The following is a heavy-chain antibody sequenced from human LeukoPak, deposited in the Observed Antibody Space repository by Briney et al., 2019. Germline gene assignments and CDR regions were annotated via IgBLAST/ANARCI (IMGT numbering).Heavy chain of an antibody. D-gene: IGHD1-1*01. CDR1: GGPLSGYY. Sequence: KTSETLSLTCAVYGGPLSGYYWTWIRQPPGKGLEWVGEINHSGSTDYTPSLKSRVTISLDTSRSQFSLKLSSVTAADTAVYYCARASGTFDSWGQGTLVTVSS. CDR3: ARASGTFDS. V-gene: IGHV4-34*01. J-gene: IGHJ4*02. CDR2: INHSGST.